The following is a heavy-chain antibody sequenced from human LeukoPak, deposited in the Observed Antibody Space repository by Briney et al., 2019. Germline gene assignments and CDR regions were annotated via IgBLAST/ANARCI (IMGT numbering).Heavy chain of an antibody. V-gene: IGHV4-39*01. D-gene: IGHD6-13*01. CDR3: ARVLAAAGSGAFDI. Sequence: PSETLSLTCTVSGGSISSSSYYWGWIRQPPGKGLEWIGSIYYSGSTYYNPSLKSRVTISVDTSKNQFSLKLSSVTAADTAVYYCARVLAAAGSGAFDIWGQGTMVTVSS. CDR1: GGSISSSSYY. J-gene: IGHJ3*02. CDR2: IYYSGST.